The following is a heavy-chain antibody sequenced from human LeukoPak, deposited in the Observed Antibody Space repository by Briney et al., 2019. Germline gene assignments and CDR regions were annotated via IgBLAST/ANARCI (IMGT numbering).Heavy chain of an antibody. J-gene: IGHJ5*02. CDR1: GASISGHY. CDR2: IYYNGGT. D-gene: IGHD2-21*02. CDR3: ARGGDWKHWFDP. Sequence: PSETLSLTCTVSGASISGHYWSWIRQPPGKGLEWIGHIYYNGGTDYNPSLESRVTISVDTSKNQFSLKLSSVTAADTAVYYCARGGDWKHWFDPWGQGSRVTISS. V-gene: IGHV4-59*11.